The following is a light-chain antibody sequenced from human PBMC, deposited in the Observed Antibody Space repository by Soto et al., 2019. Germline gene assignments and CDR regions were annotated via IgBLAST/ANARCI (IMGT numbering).Light chain of an antibody. CDR1: ERVRNY. CDR3: QQRSNWPLT. CDR2: DAS. Sequence: EIVLTQSPATLSLSPGESATLSCRASERVRNYLAWYQQRPGQAPRLLIYDASNRATDIPARFTGSGSGTDFTLSISSLEPEDFAVYLCQQRSNWPLTFGPGTNVEI. J-gene: IGKJ3*01. V-gene: IGKV3-11*01.